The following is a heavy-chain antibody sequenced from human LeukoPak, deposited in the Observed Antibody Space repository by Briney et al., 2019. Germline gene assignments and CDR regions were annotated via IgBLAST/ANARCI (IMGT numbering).Heavy chain of an antibody. CDR2: IWYDGSNK. J-gene: IGHJ4*02. Sequence: GRSLRLSCAASGFTFSSYGMHGVRQAPGKGLEGVAVIWYDGSNKYYADSVKGRFTISRDNSKNTLYLQMNSLRAEDTAVYYCARDRSDSGYYPSGFDYWGQGTLVTVSS. V-gene: IGHV3-33*01. CDR3: ARDRSDSGYYPSGFDY. D-gene: IGHD3-22*01. CDR1: GFTFSSYG.